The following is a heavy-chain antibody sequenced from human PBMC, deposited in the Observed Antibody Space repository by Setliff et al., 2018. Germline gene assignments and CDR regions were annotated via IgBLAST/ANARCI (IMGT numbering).Heavy chain of an antibody. J-gene: IGHJ6*04. V-gene: IGHV4-4*08. CDR2: IYTSGST. Sequence: PSETLSLTCTVSGGSISSYYWSWIRQPPWKGLEWIGYIYTSGSTNYNPSLKSRVTISLDTSKNQFSLKLSSVTAADTAVYYCARDGLGAFSLRSMDVWGKGTTVTVSS. CDR3: ARDGLGAFSLRSMDV. D-gene: IGHD3-3*02. CDR1: GGSISSYY.